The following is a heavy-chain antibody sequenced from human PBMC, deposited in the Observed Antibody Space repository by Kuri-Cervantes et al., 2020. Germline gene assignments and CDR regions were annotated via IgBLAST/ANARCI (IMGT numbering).Heavy chain of an antibody. J-gene: IGHJ3*02. V-gene: IGHV3-7*01. D-gene: IGHD4-17*01. Sequence: GESLKISCAASGLTFNHAWMNWVRQAPGKGLEWVANIKQDGGEKYYVDSVKGRFTISRDNAKNSLFLQMNSLRAEDTAVYYCARMWLGGDYVPHDAFDIWGQGTMVTVSS. CDR2: IKQDGGEK. CDR3: ARMWLGGDYVPHDAFDI. CDR1: GLTFNHAW.